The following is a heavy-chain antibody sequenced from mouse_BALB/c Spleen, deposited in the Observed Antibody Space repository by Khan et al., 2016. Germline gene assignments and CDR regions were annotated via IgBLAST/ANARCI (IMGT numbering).Heavy chain of an antibody. D-gene: IGHD1-3*01. CDR2: ILPGTDTT. J-gene: IGHJ3*01. CDR1: GYTFNSCW. CDR3: AREELWSLFVY. Sequence: QVQLQQSGAELMKPGASVKISCKATGYTFNSCWIEWVKQRPGHGLEWIGEILPGTDTTDYNEKFKDRAAFTADTSSNTAYMQLSSLTSEDSAVYYCAREELWSLFVYWGQGTLVTVSA. V-gene: IGHV1-9*01.